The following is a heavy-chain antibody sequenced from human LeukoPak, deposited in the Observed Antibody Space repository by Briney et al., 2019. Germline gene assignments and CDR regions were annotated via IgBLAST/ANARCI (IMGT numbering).Heavy chain of an antibody. CDR1: GFTFSSYG. J-gene: IGHJ6*03. CDR2: ISYDGSNK. CDR3: ANDYSSSWYFVSYMDV. D-gene: IGHD6-13*01. Sequence: GGSLRLSCAASGFTFSSYGMHWVRQAPGKGLEWVAVISYDGSNKYYADSVKGRFTISRDNSKNTLYLQMNSLRAEDTAVYYCANDYSSSWYFVSYMDVWGKGTTVTVSS. V-gene: IGHV3-30*18.